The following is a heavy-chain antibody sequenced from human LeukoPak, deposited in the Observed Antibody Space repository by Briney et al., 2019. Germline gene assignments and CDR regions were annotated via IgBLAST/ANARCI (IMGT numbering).Heavy chain of an antibody. Sequence: GGSLRLSCAASGFTFSSYAMSWVRQAPGKGLEWVSHITSSASTIYYADSVKGRFTISRDNAKTSLYLQMNSLRAEDTAVYYCASEFIVGATFDYWGQGTLVTVSS. CDR3: ASEFIVGATFDY. J-gene: IGHJ4*02. CDR1: GFTFSSYA. CDR2: ITSSASTI. V-gene: IGHV3-48*03. D-gene: IGHD1-26*01.